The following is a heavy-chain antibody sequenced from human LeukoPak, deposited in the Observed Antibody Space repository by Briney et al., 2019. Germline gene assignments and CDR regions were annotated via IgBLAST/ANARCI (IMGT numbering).Heavy chain of an antibody. J-gene: IGHJ4*02. Sequence: GRSLRLSCAASGFTFSSYGMHWVRQAPGKGLEWVAVISYDGSNKYYADSVKGRFTISRANSKNTLYLQMNSLRAEDTAVYYCAKGDIRAAAVHWGQGTLVTVSS. V-gene: IGHV3-30*18. CDR1: GFTFSSYG. D-gene: IGHD6-13*01. CDR2: ISYDGSNK. CDR3: AKGDIRAAAVH.